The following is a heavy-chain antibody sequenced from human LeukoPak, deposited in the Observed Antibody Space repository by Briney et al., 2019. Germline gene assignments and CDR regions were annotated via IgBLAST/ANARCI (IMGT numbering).Heavy chain of an antibody. CDR1: GFTFSSYG. Sequence: PGRSLRLSCAASGFTFSSYGMHWVRQAPGKGLEWVAVISNDGSDKHHADSVKGRFTVSRDNSKHTVYLQMDRLRVEDTAIYYCVREGTYFFASGSFQGYYFDNWGQGTLVTVSS. CDR2: ISNDGSDK. J-gene: IGHJ4*02. CDR3: VREGTYFFASGSFQGYYFDN. D-gene: IGHD3-10*01. V-gene: IGHV3-30*03.